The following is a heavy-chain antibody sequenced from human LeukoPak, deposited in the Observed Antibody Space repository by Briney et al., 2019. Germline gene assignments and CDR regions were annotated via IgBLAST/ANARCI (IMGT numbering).Heavy chain of an antibody. CDR2: IIPIFGTA. D-gene: IGHD4-11*01. V-gene: IGHV1-69*13. CDR3: ARGGTVTTGWSPDV. J-gene: IGHJ6*04. CDR1: GGTFSSYA. Sequence: GASVKVSCKASGGTFSSYAISWVRQAPGQGLEWMGGIIPIFGTANYAQKFQGRVTITADESTSTAYMELSSLRSEDTAVYYCARGGTVTTGWSPDVWGKGTTVTVSS.